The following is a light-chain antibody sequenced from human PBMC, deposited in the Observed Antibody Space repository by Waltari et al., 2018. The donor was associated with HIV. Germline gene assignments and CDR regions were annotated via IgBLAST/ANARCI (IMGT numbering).Light chain of an antibody. CDR2: EVT. J-gene: IGLJ2*01. CDR3: CSYAGSSTHVV. V-gene: IGLV2-23*02. Sequence: QSALTQPASVSGSPGQSITISCTGTSSDVGSYNLVSWYQQHPGKAPKLMIYEVTQRRAGVSNRFSGSKSGNTASLTSAGLQAEDEADYYCCSYAGSSTHVVFGGGTKLTVL. CDR1: SSDVGSYNL.